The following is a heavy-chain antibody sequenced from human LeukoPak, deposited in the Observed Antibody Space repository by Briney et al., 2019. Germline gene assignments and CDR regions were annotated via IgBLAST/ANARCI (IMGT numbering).Heavy chain of an antibody. D-gene: IGHD6-13*01. CDR1: GFTFNSYW. V-gene: IGHV3-74*01. J-gene: IGHJ1*01. Sequence: GGSLRLSCAASGFTFNSYWVHWVRQAPGKGLSWVSLINSDGSSTSYADSVKGRFTISRDNAKSSLYLQMNSLRAEDTAVYYCARAGITTTGPLFQHWGQGTLVTVSS. CDR2: INSDGSST. CDR3: ARAGITTTGPLFQH.